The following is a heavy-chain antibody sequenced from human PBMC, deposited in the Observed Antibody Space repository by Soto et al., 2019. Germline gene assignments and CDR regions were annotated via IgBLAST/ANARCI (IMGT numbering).Heavy chain of an antibody. V-gene: IGHV4-4*02. CDR1: GASISSTNW. J-gene: IGHJ4*02. Sequence: QVQLQESGPRLVKPSGTLSLTCAVSGASISSTNWWTWVRQPPGKGLEWIGEIYHTGSTKYNPSLKSRVTIXXDKSHNQFSLNLSSVTAADTAVYYCAALPPRIVVVVLPIPTWGQGTLVTVSS. D-gene: IGHD2-15*01. CDR2: IYHTGST. CDR3: AALPPRIVVVVLPIPT.